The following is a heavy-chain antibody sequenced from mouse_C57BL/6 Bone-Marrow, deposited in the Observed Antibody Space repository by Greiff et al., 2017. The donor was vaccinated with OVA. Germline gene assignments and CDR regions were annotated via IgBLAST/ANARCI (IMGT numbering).Heavy chain of an antibody. CDR3: TTGYYDYDYCDY. Sequence: EVKLLESGAELVRPGASVKLSCTASGFKIKDDYMHWVQQRPEQGLEWIGWIDPENGDTEYASKFQGKATITADTSSNTAYLQISSLTSEDTAVYYYTTGYYDYDYCDYWGQGTTLTVSS. CDR2: IDPENGDT. J-gene: IGHJ2*01. V-gene: IGHV14-4*01. CDR1: GFKIKDDY. D-gene: IGHD2-4*01.